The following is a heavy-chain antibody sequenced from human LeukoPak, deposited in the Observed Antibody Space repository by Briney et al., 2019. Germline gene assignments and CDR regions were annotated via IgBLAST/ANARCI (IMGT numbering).Heavy chain of an antibody. CDR3: AAFRQWRVILDY. V-gene: IGHV4-59*08. CDR2: IYYSGTT. D-gene: IGHD6-19*01. J-gene: IGHJ4*02. Sequence: PSETLSLTCTVSGGSFSNYYWSWIRQPPGKGLEWIGYIYYSGTTNYNPSLKSRVTISMDTSKNQFSLNLSSVTAADAAVYYCAAFRQWRVILDYWGQGALVTVSS. CDR1: GGSFSNYY.